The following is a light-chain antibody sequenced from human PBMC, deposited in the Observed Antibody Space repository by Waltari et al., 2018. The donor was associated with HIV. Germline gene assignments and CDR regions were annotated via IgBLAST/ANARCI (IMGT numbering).Light chain of an antibody. V-gene: IGLV2-14*03. CDR3: SSYTGSSRV. Sequence: QSALTQPASVSGSPGQSITISCTGTSSDVGTYHYVSWYQQRPGKAPKLMIYEVSNRPSGVSNRFSGSKSGNTASLTISGLQAEDEADYYCSSYTGSSRVFGGGTKLTVL. CDR1: SSDVGTYHY. J-gene: IGLJ3*02. CDR2: EVS.